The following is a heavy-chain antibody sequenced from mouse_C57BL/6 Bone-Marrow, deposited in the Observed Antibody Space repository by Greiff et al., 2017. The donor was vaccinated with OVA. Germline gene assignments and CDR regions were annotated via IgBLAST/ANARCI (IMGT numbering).Heavy chain of an antibody. CDR1: GFNIKNTY. J-gene: IGHJ4*01. Sequence: VQLQQSVAELVRPGASVTLSCTASGFNIKNTYMHWVKQRPEQGLEWIGRIDPANGNTKYAPKFQGKATITADTSSNTAYLQLSSLTSEDNAIEYCARGGQVSTTVVGAMDYWGQGTSVTVSS. CDR2: IDPANGNT. CDR3: ARGGQVSTTVVGAMDY. D-gene: IGHD1-1*01. V-gene: IGHV14-3*01.